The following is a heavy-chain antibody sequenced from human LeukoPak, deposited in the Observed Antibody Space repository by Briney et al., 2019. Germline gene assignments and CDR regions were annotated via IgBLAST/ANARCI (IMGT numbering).Heavy chain of an antibody. Sequence: ASVKVSCKASGGTLSSYSINWVRQAPGQGLEWMGGIIPIFGTANYAQKFQGRVTMTRNTSISTAYMELSSLRSEDTAVYYCARQNVDTAMVTSSWGQGTLVTVSS. CDR3: ARQNVDTAMVTSS. CDR2: IIPIFGTA. D-gene: IGHD5-18*01. J-gene: IGHJ4*02. V-gene: IGHV1-69*05. CDR1: GGTLSSYS.